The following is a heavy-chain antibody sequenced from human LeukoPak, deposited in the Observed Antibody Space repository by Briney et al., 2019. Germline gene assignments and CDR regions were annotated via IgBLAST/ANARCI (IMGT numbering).Heavy chain of an antibody. V-gene: IGHV3-21*06. CDR3: GRGETYYDFWSGYPPPDY. J-gene: IGHJ4*02. Sequence: GGSLRLSCAASGFIFSTYSMNWVRQAPGKGLEWVSSISSSSSYVYYADSVKGRFTISRDNAKSSLWLQMNSLRAEDTAVYYCGRGETYYDFWSGYPPPDYWGQGTLVTVSS. CDR2: ISSSSSYV. CDR1: GFIFSTYS. D-gene: IGHD3-3*01.